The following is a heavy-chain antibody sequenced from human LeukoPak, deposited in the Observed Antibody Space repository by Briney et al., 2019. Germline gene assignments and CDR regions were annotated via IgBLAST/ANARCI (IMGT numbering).Heavy chain of an antibody. D-gene: IGHD6-19*01. Sequence: GSLRLSCAATGFTFSTYAMSWVRQAPGKGLEWVSTISDSGANTYYADSVRGRFTISRDNSKNTLYLQKNSLRADDTAIYYCAKSMTLQWRGFFDLWGRGTHVTVSS. J-gene: IGHJ2*01. V-gene: IGHV3-23*01. CDR3: AKSMTLQWRGFFDL. CDR2: ISDSGANT. CDR1: GFTFSTYA.